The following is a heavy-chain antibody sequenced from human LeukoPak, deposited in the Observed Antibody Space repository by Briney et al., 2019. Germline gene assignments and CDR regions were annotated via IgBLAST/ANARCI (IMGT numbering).Heavy chain of an antibody. CDR3: VRDTSLYKGLASCGGDCLPNAFDI. CDR1: GGSISNNDYH. V-gene: IGHV4-30-4*08. Sequence: PSQTLSLTCTVSGGSISNNDYHWSWIRQPPGKGLEWIGYIYYSGSTYYNPSLRGRVTISVDTSNNQFSLTLSSVTAADTAVYYCVRDTSLYKGLASCGGDCLPNAFDIWGQGTMVTVSS. J-gene: IGHJ3*02. D-gene: IGHD2-21*01. CDR2: IYYSGST.